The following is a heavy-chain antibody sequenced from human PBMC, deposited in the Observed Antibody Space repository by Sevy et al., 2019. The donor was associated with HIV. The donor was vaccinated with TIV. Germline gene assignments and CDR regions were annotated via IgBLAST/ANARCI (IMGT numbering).Heavy chain of an antibody. CDR1: GFTFSNYA. CDR2: ISGSGGSGDKT. J-gene: IGHJ4*02. CDR3: ARKYDSSGYFDY. V-gene: IGHV3-23*01. Sequence: GGSLRLSCAASGFTFSNYAMNWVRQAPGKGLEWVSGISGSGGSGDKTNYADSVKGRFTISSDESKKSLYLQLKSLRAEDTAIYYCARKYDSSGYFDYWGQGTLVTVSS. D-gene: IGHD3-22*01.